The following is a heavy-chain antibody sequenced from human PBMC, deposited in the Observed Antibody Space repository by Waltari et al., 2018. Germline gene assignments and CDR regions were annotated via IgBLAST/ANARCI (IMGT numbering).Heavy chain of an antibody. V-gene: IGHV4-39*01. CDR1: GGSISSSSSY. Sequence: QLQLQESGPGLVKPSETLSLTCTVSGGSISSSSSYWGWIRQPPGKGLEWIGSIYYSGSTYYNPSLKSRVTISVDTSKNQFSLKLSSVTAADTAVYYCATVVPAAPDAFDIWGQGTMVTVSS. J-gene: IGHJ3*02. CDR3: ATVVPAAPDAFDI. CDR2: IYYSGST. D-gene: IGHD2-2*01.